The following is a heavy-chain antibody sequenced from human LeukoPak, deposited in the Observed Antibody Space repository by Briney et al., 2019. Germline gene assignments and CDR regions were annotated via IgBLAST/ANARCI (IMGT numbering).Heavy chain of an antibody. V-gene: IGHV4-38-2*02. CDR2: IYRSGST. CDR3: ARGNSRVDYYDLDV. Sequence: PSETLSLTCTVSGYSISSYYYWDLIRPPPRKGLELIGTIYRSGSTYYEPSLNGRVTISVDTPKNQFFLKLNSLTAADTAVYYCARGNSRVDYYDLDVWRTGTTVIVSS. D-gene: IGHD3-3*01. J-gene: IGHJ6*03. CDR1: GYSISSYYY.